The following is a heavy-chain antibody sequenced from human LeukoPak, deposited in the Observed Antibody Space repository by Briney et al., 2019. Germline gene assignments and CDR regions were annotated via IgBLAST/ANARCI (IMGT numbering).Heavy chain of an antibody. CDR3: ARDSGDYPPFDY. CDR2: ISSSSSYI. Sequence: GGSLRLSRAASGFTFSSYSMNWVRQAPGKGLEWVSSISSSSSYIYYADSVKGRFTISRDNAKNSLYLQMNSLRAEDTAVYYCARDSGDYPPFDYWGQGTLVTVSS. D-gene: IGHD4-11*01. CDR1: GFTFSSYS. V-gene: IGHV3-21*01. J-gene: IGHJ4*02.